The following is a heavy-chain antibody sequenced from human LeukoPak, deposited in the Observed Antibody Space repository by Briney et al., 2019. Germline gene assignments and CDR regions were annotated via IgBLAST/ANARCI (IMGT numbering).Heavy chain of an antibody. CDR2: MNPKSGNT. CDR1: GYTFTSNN. Sequence: ASVKVSCKASGYTFTSNNINWVRQAPGQGLEWMGWMNPKSGNTDYAQKFQGRLTMTRDTSTNTAYMELSGLRSDDTAVYYCARGVAGVYFYYYMDVWGKGTTVTVSS. J-gene: IGHJ6*03. CDR3: ARGVAGVYFYYYMDV. V-gene: IGHV1-8*02. D-gene: IGHD1-14*01.